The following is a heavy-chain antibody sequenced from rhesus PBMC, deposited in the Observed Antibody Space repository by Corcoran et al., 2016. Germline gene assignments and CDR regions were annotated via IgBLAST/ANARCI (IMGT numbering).Heavy chain of an antibody. J-gene: IGHJ6*01. D-gene: IGHD5-12*01. CDR1: GGSISGYYY. CDR3: ARRDTATVTRYYYGLDS. CDR2: IDGNVARP. V-gene: IGHV4-73*01. Sequence: QVKLQQWGEGLVKPSETLSLTCAVDGGSISGYYYGSWIRQAPGTGLARNGNIDGNVARPNSNPSLKNRIPISKDTSKTQFSLKLISVTAADTAVYYCARRDTATVTRYYYGLDSWGQGVVVTVPS.